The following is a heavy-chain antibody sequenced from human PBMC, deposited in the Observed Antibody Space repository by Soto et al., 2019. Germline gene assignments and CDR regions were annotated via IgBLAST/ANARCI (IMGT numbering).Heavy chain of an antibody. Sequence: SETLSLTCPIPGCSVSVYYWSWILQSTGQGLEWIGYIYASGSPYYNPSLRSRVTISADTSKNQISLKLTSPTAADTAVYYCARGVGSSPPQYWGRGTLVTVSS. CDR1: GCSVSVYY. CDR3: ARGVGSSPPQY. D-gene: IGHD1-26*01. V-gene: IGHV4-59*02. CDR2: IYASGSP. J-gene: IGHJ4*02.